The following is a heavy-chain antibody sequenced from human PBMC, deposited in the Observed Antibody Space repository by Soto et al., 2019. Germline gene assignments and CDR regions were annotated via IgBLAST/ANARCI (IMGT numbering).Heavy chain of an antibody. CDR2: ISSSGTYI. D-gene: IGHD1-1*01. Sequence: EVQLVESGGGLVKPGGSLRLSCAASGFTFSTYSLTWVRQAPGKGLEWVSSISSSGTYIFYADSVKGRFTISRDNAQNSLFLQMNSLRADDTAVYFCARDRARTTTAFDIWGQGTMVTVAS. CDR3: ARDRARTTTAFDI. CDR1: GFTFSTYS. V-gene: IGHV3-21*01. J-gene: IGHJ3*02.